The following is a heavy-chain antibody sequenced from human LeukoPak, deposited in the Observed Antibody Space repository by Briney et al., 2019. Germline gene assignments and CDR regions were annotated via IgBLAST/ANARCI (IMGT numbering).Heavy chain of an antibody. CDR3: AKGEGQQLVRGALDI. Sequence: GGSLRLSCAASGFTFSSYGMYWVRQAPGKGLEGVAVTSYDGSNEYYADSVKGRFTISRDNSKNTLYLQMNSLRTEDTAVYYCAKGEGQQLVRGALDIWGQGTMVTVSS. J-gene: IGHJ3*02. CDR1: GFTFSSYG. CDR2: TSYDGSNE. V-gene: IGHV3-30*18. D-gene: IGHD6-13*01.